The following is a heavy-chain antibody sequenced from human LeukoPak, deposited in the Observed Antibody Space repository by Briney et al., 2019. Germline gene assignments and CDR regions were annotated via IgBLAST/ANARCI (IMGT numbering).Heavy chain of an antibody. Sequence: GESLKISCKGSGYSFSTHWIGWARQMPGKGLEWMAMIYPGNSDTTYRPSFQGQVIISADKSINTAYLQWSSLKASDTGMYYCARAHLTYYDIPDPPDYWGQGTLVTVSS. V-gene: IGHV5-51*01. J-gene: IGHJ4*02. CDR3: ARAHLTYYDIPDPPDY. D-gene: IGHD3-9*01. CDR2: IYPGNSDT. CDR1: GYSFSTHW.